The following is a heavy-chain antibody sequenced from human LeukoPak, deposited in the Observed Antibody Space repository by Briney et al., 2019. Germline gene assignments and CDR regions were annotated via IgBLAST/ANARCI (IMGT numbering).Heavy chain of an antibody. Sequence: PSETLSLTCTVSGGSVNSGTYHWGWVRQPPGKGLEWIGEINHSGSTNYNPSLKSRVTISVDTSKNQFSLKLSSVTAADTAVYYCARGRVRFDPWGQGTLVTVSS. CDR1: GGSVNSGTYH. V-gene: IGHV4-39*07. J-gene: IGHJ5*02. CDR2: INHSGST. D-gene: IGHD3-3*01. CDR3: ARGRVRFDP.